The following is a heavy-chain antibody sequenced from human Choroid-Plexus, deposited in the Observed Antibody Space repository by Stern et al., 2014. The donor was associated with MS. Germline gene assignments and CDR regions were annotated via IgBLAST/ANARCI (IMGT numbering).Heavy chain of an antibody. J-gene: IGHJ4*02. CDR2: ISYDGSK. D-gene: IGHD3-16*01. V-gene: IGHV3-30*18. Sequence: VQLVESGGGVVQPGRPLRLSCAASGCSFSSFGMHWVRQAPGKGLEWVALISYDGSKDYADSVKGRFAISRDNSKNTLYLQMNSLRAEDTAVYYRAKDRQSLTFFFDFWGQGSLVTVSS. CDR3: AKDRQSLTFFFDF. CDR1: GCSFSSFG.